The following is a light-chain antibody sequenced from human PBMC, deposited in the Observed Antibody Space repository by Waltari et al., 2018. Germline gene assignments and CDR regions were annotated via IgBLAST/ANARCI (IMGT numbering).Light chain of an antibody. J-gene: IGLJ3*02. Sequence: QSVLTQPPSASGTPGQRVTISCSGSASNIGGNLVNWYQQLPGKAPKRLIYRSDQRPSGVPDRFSASKTGTSASLAISGRQSEDEADYFCASWDDSLNGHWVFGGGTKVTVL. CDR3: ASWDDSLNGHWV. CDR1: ASNIGGNL. V-gene: IGLV1-44*01. CDR2: RSD.